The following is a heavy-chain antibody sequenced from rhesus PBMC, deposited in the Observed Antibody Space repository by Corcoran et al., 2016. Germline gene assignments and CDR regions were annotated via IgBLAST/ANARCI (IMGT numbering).Heavy chain of an antibody. Sequence: QVQLQESGPGLGKPSETLSLPCAVSGGALSSSYYYCSWIRRAPGEGLEWIGYCSYSGSTNYTPPLKSRVTIARDTSKNQFSLKLSSVTAADTAVYYCAREIVVVIGYGLDSWGQGVVVTVSS. CDR3: AREIVVVIGYGLDS. CDR1: GGALSSSYYY. J-gene: IGHJ6*01. D-gene: IGHD3-16*01. V-gene: IGHV4-122*02. CDR2: CSYSGST.